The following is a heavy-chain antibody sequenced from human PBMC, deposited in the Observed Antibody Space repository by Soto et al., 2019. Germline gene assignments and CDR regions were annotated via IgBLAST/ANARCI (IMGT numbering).Heavy chain of an antibody. CDR3: ARDFQY. V-gene: IGHV4-34*01. CDR1: GGSLRTYY. CDR2: VTHSGSI. Sequence: QVQLQQWGTGLLKPSETLSLTCAVYGGSLRTYYWSWIRQPPGMGLEWIGEVTHSGSINYNPSLTSRVTISAVTSKNQVSLSLRSVTAADTAVYYCARDFQYWGQGSLVIVSS. J-gene: IGHJ1*01.